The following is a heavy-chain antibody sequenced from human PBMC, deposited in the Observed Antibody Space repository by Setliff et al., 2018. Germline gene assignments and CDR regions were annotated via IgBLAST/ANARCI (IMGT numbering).Heavy chain of an antibody. CDR3: VKGDSTPPHWYFDL. CDR1: GFTFDDYA. V-gene: IGHV3-43D*04. CDR2: ISWDGGST. Sequence: GGSLRLSCATSGFTFDDYAMHWVRQAPGKGLEWVSLISWDGGSTYYADSVKGRFTISRDNTNKSVNLEMNSLRVEDTAIYFCVKGDSTPPHWYFDLWGRGTPVTVSS. J-gene: IGHJ2*01.